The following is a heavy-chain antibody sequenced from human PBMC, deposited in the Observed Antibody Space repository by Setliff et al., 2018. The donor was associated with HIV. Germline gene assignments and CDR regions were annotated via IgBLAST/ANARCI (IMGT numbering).Heavy chain of an antibody. CDR3: ARDPRPSNYRLPWYFDF. J-gene: IGHJ4*02. CDR2: INHSGST. CDR1: GGSISSSDW. D-gene: IGHD1-7*01. V-gene: IGHV4-4*02. Sequence: SETLSLTCAVSGGSISSSDWWSWVRQPPGKGLEWIGEINHSGSTNYNPSLKSRATISVDKSKKQFSLKVTSVTAADTAVYYCARDPRPSNYRLPWYFDFWGQGTLVTVSS.